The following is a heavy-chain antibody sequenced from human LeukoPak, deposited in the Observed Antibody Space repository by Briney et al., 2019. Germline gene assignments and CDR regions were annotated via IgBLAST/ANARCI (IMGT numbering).Heavy chain of an antibody. V-gene: IGHV1-18*01. CDR3: ARNPGIQLWSAYFDY. J-gene: IGHJ4*02. CDR1: GYTFTSYG. CDR2: ISAYNGNT. D-gene: IGHD5-18*01. Sequence: GASVKVSCKASGYTFTSYGISWVRQAPGQGLEWMGWISAYNGNTNYAQKPQGRATMTTDTSTSTAYMELRSLRSDDTAVYYCARNPGIQLWSAYFDYWGQGTLVTVSS.